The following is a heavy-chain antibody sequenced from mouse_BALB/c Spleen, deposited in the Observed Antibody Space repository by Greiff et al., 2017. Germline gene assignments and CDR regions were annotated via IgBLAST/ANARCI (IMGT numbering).Heavy chain of an antibody. V-gene: IGHV5-6-4*01. J-gene: IGHJ2*01. Sequence: EVMLVESGGGLVKPGGSLKLSCAASGFTFSSYTMSWVRQTPEKRLEWVATISSGGSYTYYPDSVKGRFTISRDNAKNTLYLQMSSLKSEDTAMYYCTRVGGYVREAYYFDYWGQGTTLTVSS. CDR2: ISSGGSYT. CDR1: GFTFSSYT. CDR3: TRVGGYVREAYYFDY. D-gene: IGHD2-2*01.